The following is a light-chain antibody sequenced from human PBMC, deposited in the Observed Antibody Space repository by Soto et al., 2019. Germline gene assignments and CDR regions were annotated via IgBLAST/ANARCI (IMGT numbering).Light chain of an antibody. V-gene: IGLV1-51*01. CDR1: SSNIGSNY. CDR3: GTWDSSLSAVV. J-gene: IGLJ2*01. CDR2: DXX. Sequence: QSVLTQPPSVSAAPGQKVTISCSGSSSNIGSNYVSWYQQLPGTAPKLLIYDXXXRXXXXXXRXXXXKSGTSATLGITGLXXXXXXXXYCGTWDSSLSAVVFGGGTKLTVL.